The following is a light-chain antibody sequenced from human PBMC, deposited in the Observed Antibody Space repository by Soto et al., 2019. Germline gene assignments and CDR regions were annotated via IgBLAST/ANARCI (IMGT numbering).Light chain of an antibody. CDR2: GAS. Sequence: EIMLEHSLATVSLTQRERATLSCRASQSVSSNLAWYQQKPGQAPRLLIYGASTRATGIPARFSGSGSGTEFTLTISSLQSEDFAVYYCQQYNIWPRTFGQGTKV. J-gene: IGKJ1*01. CDR3: QQYNIWPRT. CDR1: QSVSSN. V-gene: IGKV3-15*01.